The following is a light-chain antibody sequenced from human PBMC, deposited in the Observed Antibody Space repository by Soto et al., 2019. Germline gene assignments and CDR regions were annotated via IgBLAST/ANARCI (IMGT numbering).Light chain of an antibody. J-gene: IGLJ1*01. CDR3: CSFTSTSTPYV. CDR2: DVS. V-gene: IGLV2-14*01. CDR1: SSVVGGYNY. Sequence: SALTQPASVSGSPGQSITISCTGTSSVVGGYNYVSWYQQHPGKAPKLMIYDVSNRPSGVSSRFSASKSGNTASLTISGLQAEDEADYYCCSFTSTSTPYVFGTGTKVTVL.